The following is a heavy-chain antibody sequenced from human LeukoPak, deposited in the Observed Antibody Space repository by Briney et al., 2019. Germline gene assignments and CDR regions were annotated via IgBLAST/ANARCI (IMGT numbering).Heavy chain of an antibody. V-gene: IGHV3-11*01. D-gene: IGHD2-21*02. Sequence: PGRSLRLSCAASGFTFSDYFMSWIRQAPGKGLEWVSYISSSGASIYYADSVKGRFTISRDNAKNSLYLQMSSLRAEDTAVYYCARPAYCSSSCYYFFDHWGQGTLVTVSS. J-gene: IGHJ4*02. CDR1: GFTFSDYF. CDR3: ARPAYCSSSCYYFFDH. CDR2: ISSSGASI.